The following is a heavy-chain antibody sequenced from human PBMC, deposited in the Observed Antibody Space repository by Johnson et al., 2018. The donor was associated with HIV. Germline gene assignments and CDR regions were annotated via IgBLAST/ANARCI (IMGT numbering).Heavy chain of an antibody. V-gene: IGHV3-13*01. Sequence: VQLVESGGGLVQPGGSLRLSCAASGFTFSSYDMHWVRQATGKGLEWVSAIGTAGDTYYPGSVKGRFTISRDNSKHTLYLQMNSLRAEDTAVYNCARGLPYYYDSSSYFVRVVAGAFDIWGQGTLVTVSS. D-gene: IGHD3-22*01. CDR2: IGTAGDT. CDR1: GFTFSSYD. J-gene: IGHJ3*02. CDR3: ARGLPYYYDSSSYFVRVVAGAFDI.